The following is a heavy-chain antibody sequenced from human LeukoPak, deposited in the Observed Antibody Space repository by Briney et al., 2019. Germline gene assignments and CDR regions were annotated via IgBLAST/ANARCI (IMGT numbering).Heavy chain of an antibody. Sequence: PSETLSLTCAVYGGSLSGYYWSWIRQPPGKGLEWIGEINHSGSTNYNPSLKSRVTISVDTSKNQFSLKLSSVTAADTAVYYCARGPQGGLFDPWGQGTLVTVSS. CDR2: INHSGST. V-gene: IGHV4-34*01. CDR1: GGSLSGYY. J-gene: IGHJ5*02. CDR3: ARGPQGGLFDP.